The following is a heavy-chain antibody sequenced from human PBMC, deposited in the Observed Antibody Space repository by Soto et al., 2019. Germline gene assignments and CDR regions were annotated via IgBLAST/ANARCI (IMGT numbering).Heavy chain of an antibody. D-gene: IGHD3-9*01. V-gene: IGHV4-59*01. CDR3: ARVGLRYFDWLPFGGYYGMDV. CDR2: IYYSGST. Sequence: SETLSLTCTVSGGSISSYYWSWIRQPPGKGLECIGYIYYSGSTNYNPSLKSRVTISVDTSKNQFSLKLSSVTAADTAVYYCARVGLRYFDWLPFGGYYGMDVWGQGTTVTVSS. CDR1: GGSISSYY. J-gene: IGHJ6*02.